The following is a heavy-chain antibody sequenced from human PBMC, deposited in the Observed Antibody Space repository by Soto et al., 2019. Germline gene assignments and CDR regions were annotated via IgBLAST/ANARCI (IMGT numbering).Heavy chain of an antibody. V-gene: IGHV1-18*04. J-gene: IGHJ6*02. Sequence: QVVLVQSGAEVKSLGATVKGSCQASGYSFSKFGIGWVRQAPGQGFEWGGWINNYNGHTNFAPKFKGRVSLTRDSSATTAYMELSSLTPDDSAIYYCARAEGMAPYYSYAMDVWGQGPAVTVSS. CDR1: GYSFSKFG. CDR3: ARAEGMAPYYSYAMDV. CDR2: INNYNGHT.